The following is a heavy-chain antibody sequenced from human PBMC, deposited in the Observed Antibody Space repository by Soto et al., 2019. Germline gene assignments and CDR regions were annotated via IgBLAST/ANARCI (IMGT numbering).Heavy chain of an antibody. D-gene: IGHD3-22*01. CDR2: IIPIFGTA. CDR1: GGTFSSYA. CDR3: ARDRPSFYDSSGYYYD. J-gene: IGHJ4*02. V-gene: IGHV1-69*01. Sequence: QVQLVQSGAEVKKPGSSVKVSYKASGGTFSSYAISWVRQAPGQGLEWMGGIIPIFGTANYAQKFQGRVTITADEPTSTAYMELSSLRSEDTAVYYCARDRPSFYDSSGYYYDWGQGTLVTVSS.